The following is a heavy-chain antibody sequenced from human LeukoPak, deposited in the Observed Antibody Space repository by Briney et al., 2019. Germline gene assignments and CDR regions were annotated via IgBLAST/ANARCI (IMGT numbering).Heavy chain of an antibody. J-gene: IGHJ4*02. V-gene: IGHV1-69*01. CDR3: AREGRPVLPALDQQFDY. CDR2: IIPIFGTA. D-gene: IGHD3-10*01. CDR1: GGTFSSYA. Sequence: GASVKVSCKASGGTFSSYAISWVRQAPGQGLEWMGGIIPIFGTANYAQKFQGRVTITADESTSTAYMELSSLRSEDTAVYYCAREGRPVLPALDQQFDYWGQGTLVTVSS.